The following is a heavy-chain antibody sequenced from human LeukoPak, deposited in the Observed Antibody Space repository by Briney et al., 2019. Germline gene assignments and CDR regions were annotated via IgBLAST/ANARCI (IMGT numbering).Heavy chain of an antibody. CDR3: ASETAMVVSYYYYYGMDV. D-gene: IGHD5-18*01. V-gene: IGHV1-2*02. Sequence: ASVKVSCKASGYTFTGYYTHWVRQAPGQGLEWMGWINPNSGGTNYAQKFQGRVTMTRDTSISTAYMELSRLRSDDTAVYYCASETAMVVSYYYYYGMDVWGQGTTVTVSS. CDR1: GYTFTGYY. J-gene: IGHJ6*02. CDR2: INPNSGGT.